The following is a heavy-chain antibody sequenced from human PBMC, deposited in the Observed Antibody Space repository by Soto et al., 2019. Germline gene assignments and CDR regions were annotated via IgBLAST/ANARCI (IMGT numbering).Heavy chain of an antibody. D-gene: IGHD3-10*01. Sequence: QVTLKESGPVLVKPTETLTLTCTVSGFSLSNARMGVSWIRQPPGKALEWLAHIFSNDEKSYSTSLKSRLTISKDTSKSQVVLTMTNMAPVDTATYYCARTHVIPMVRGETPWWFDPWGQGTLVTVSS. V-gene: IGHV2-26*01. CDR3: ARTHVIPMVRGETPWWFDP. CDR1: GFSLSNARMG. CDR2: IFSNDEK. J-gene: IGHJ5*02.